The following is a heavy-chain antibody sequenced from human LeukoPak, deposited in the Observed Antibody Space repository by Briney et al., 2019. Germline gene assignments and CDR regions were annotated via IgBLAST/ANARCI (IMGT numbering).Heavy chain of an antibody. CDR2: LYYSGST. D-gene: IGHD5-18*01. Sequence: PSETLSLTCTVSGDSSSRSSYYLAWIRQPRGRGLEWIGTLYYSGSTNYNPSLKSRVTISVDTSKNQFSLKLSSVTAADTAVYYCARDGYSYGFSYWGQGTLVTVSS. CDR1: GDSSSRSSYY. V-gene: IGHV4-39*07. CDR3: ARDGYSYGFSY. J-gene: IGHJ4*02.